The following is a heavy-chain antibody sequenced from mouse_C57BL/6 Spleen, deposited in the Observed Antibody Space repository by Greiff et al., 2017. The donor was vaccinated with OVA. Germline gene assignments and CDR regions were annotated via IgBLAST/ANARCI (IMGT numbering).Heavy chain of an antibody. J-gene: IGHJ4*01. Sequence: VQLQQSGAELVRPGSSVKMSCKTSGYTFTSYGINWVKQRHGQGLEWIGYIYIGNGYTEYNEKFKGKATLPSDTSSSTAYMQLSSLTSEDSAIYFCARWDYCSSYNAMDYWGQGTSVTVSS. CDR3: ARWDYCSSYNAMDY. CDR1: GYTFTSYG. V-gene: IGHV1-58*01. D-gene: IGHD1-1*01. CDR2: IYIGNGYT.